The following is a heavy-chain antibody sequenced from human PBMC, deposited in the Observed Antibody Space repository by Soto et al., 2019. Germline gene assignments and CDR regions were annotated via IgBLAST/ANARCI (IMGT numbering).Heavy chain of an antibody. J-gene: IGHJ6*02. CDR2: IIPLLGIA. Sequence: QVQLVQSGAEVKKPGSSVKVSCKASGGTFSSYTISWVRQAPGQGLEWMGKIIPLLGIANHAQKFQGRVTITADKSTSTDYMELSSLRSEDTAVYYCARAMARTYYYYYGMDVWGQGTTVTVSS. CDR1: GGTFSSYT. V-gene: IGHV1-69*02. CDR3: ARAMARTYYYYYGMDV.